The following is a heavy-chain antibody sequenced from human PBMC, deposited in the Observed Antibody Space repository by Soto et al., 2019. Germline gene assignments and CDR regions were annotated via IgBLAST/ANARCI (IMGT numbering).Heavy chain of an antibody. J-gene: IGHJ4*02. CDR2: ISYDGSDK. CDR3: ARALVSSIAARALFDY. Sequence: GGSLRLSCSASGVTFSSYGMHWVRQAPGKGLEWVAVISYDGSDKYYVDSVKGRFTISRDNAKNSLYLQMNSLRAEDTAVYYCARALVSSIAARALFDYWGQGTLVTVSS. V-gene: IGHV3-30*03. CDR1: GVTFSSYG. D-gene: IGHD6-6*01.